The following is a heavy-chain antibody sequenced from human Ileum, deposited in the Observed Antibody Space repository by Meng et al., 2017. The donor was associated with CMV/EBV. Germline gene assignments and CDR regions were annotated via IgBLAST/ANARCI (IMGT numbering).Heavy chain of an antibody. CDR2: IWHDGSNK. CDR3: AKDSVNYAMDY. CDR1: GFTFSNYG. D-gene: IGHD1-26*01. V-gene: IGHV3-33*06. Sequence: GESLKISCAASGFTFSNYGMHWVRQAPGKGLEWVALIWHDGSNKYYADSVKGRFTISRDNSENTLYLQMNSLGAEDTAVYYCAKDSVNYAMDYWGQGTLVTVSS. J-gene: IGHJ4*02.